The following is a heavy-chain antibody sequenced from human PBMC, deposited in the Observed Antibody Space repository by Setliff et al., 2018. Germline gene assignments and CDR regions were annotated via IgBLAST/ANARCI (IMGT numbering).Heavy chain of an antibody. CDR1: GYTFTAYY. Sequence: ASVKVSCKASGYTFTAYYMHWVRQAPGQGLEWMGWINPGSGATNHAQRFQGRVTMTRDTSISTAYMELSSLRSDDTAVYYCARFSGHNYGSFDSWGQGTLVTVSS. J-gene: IGHJ4*02. V-gene: IGHV1-2*02. CDR3: ARFSGHNYGSFDS. CDR2: INPGSGAT. D-gene: IGHD5-18*01.